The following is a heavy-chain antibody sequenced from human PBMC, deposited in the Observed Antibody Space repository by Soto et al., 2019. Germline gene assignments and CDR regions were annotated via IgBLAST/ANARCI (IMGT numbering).Heavy chain of an antibody. CDR3: ARVSTYNSNDYFDY. CDR2: IYDGGRT. V-gene: IGHV4-30-2*01. D-gene: IGHD3-22*01. CDR1: GGSISSGGDT. Sequence: SETLPLTCGVSGGSISSGGDTWSWIRQPPGKGLEWIGYIYDGGRTYYNPSLKSRVTMSVDSFKNHVSLKVNSVTAADTAVYFCARVSTYNSNDYFDYWGQGTLVTVSS. J-gene: IGHJ4*02.